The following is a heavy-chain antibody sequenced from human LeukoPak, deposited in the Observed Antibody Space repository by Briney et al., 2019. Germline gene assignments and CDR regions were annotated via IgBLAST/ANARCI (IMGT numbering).Heavy chain of an antibody. V-gene: IGHV3-9*03. CDR3: AKGLYCSSTSCLESYFDY. CDR2: ISWNSGSI. J-gene: IGHJ4*02. Sequence: PGGSLRLSCAASGFTFDDYAMHWVRQAPGKGVEWVSGISWNSGSIGYADSVKGRFTISRDNAKNSLYLQMNSLRAEDMALYYCAKGLYCSSTSCLESYFDYWGQGTLVTVSS. CDR1: GFTFDDYA. D-gene: IGHD2-2*01.